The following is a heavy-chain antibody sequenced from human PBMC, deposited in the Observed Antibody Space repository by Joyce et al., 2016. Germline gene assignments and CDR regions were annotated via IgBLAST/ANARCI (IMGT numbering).Heavy chain of an antibody. V-gene: IGHV3-30*03. J-gene: IGHJ4*02. CDR2: VIIDEDVN. Sequence: VQLVESGGGVVQPGRSLRLSCAASGFSFSTYAMHWVRQAPGKGLEWLGLVIIDEDVNYYADYISGRFTVSRDDSKNTVYLHMTNLRREDTSLYYCARQNSDFLWESYRSLDFWGQGALVTVSS. CDR3: ARQNSDFLWESYRSLDF. CDR1: GFSFSTYA. D-gene: IGHD3-16*02.